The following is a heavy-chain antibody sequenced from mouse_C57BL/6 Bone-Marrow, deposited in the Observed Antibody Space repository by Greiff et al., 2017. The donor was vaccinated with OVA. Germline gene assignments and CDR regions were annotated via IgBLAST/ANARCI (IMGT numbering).Heavy chain of an antibody. D-gene: IGHD1-1*01. CDR2: INPNNGGT. Sequence: EVQLQQSGPELVKPGASVKIPCKASGYTFTDYNMDWVKQSHGKSLEWIGDINPNNGGTIYNQKFKGKATLTVDKSSSTAYMELRSLTYEDTAVYYCARRVYGSSPYWYFDVWGTGTTVTVSS. CDR3: ARRVYGSSPYWYFDV. CDR1: GYTFTDYN. J-gene: IGHJ1*03. V-gene: IGHV1-18*01.